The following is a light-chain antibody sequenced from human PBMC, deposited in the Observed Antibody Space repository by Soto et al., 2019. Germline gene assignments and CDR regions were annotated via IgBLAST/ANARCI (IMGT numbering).Light chain of an antibody. V-gene: IGKV1-39*01. CDR1: QSISSY. CDR3: QQSYSTPYT. CDR2: AAS. J-gene: IGKJ2*01. Sequence: DIQMTQSPSSLSACVGDRVTITCRASQSISSYLNWYQQKPGKAPKLLIYAASSLQSGVPSRFSGSGSGTDFTLTISSLQPVDFATYYCQQSYSTPYTFGQGTKLEIK.